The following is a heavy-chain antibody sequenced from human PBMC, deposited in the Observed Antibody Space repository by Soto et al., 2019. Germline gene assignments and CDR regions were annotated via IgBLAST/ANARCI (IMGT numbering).Heavy chain of an antibody. V-gene: IGHV3-49*03. CDR2: IRSKAYGGTT. D-gene: IGHD2-15*01. Sequence: EVPLVESGGGLVQPGRSLRLSCTASGFTFGDYAMSWFRQAPGKGLEWVGFIRSKAYGGTTEYAASVKGRFTISRDDSKSIAYLQMNSLKTEDTAVYYCTSQLYCSGGSCYSDAFDIWGQGTMVTVSS. CDR3: TSQLYCSGGSCYSDAFDI. CDR1: GFTFGDYA. J-gene: IGHJ3*02.